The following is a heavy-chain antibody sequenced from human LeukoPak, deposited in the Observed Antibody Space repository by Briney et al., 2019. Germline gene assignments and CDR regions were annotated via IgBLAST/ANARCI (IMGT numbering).Heavy chain of an antibody. V-gene: IGHV4-34*09. D-gene: IGHD2-15*01. Sequence: SETLSLTCAVYGGSISGNYWSWLRQPPGKGLEWVGEINHSGSTNYNPSLKSRVTISVDTSKNQFSLKLSSVTAADTAVYYCARDHCRGGSCYFDYWGQGTLVTVSS. CDR3: ARDHCRGGSCYFDY. CDR2: INHSGST. CDR1: GGSISGNY. J-gene: IGHJ4*02.